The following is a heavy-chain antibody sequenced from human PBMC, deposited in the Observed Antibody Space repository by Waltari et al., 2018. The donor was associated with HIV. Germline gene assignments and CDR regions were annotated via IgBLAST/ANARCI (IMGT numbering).Heavy chain of an antibody. CDR3: ARADYGDFGY. Sequence: QVQLQQWGAGLLKPSETLSLTCAVYGGSFSGYYWSWIRQPPGKGLEWIGEINHSGSTNYNPSLKSRVTISVDTSKNQFSLKLSSVTAADTAVYYCARADYGDFGYWGQGTLVTVSS. D-gene: IGHD4-17*01. J-gene: IGHJ4*02. CDR2: INHSGST. CDR1: GGSFSGYY. V-gene: IGHV4-34*01.